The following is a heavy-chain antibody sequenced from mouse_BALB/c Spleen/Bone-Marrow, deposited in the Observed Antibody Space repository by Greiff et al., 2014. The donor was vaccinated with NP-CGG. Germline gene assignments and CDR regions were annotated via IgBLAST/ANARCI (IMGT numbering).Heavy chain of an antibody. CDR1: GYTFTSYV. CDR2: ISPYNDGT. J-gene: IGHJ2*01. CDR3: ARGNYYDYDYFDY. D-gene: IGHD2-4*01. V-gene: IGHV1-14*01. Sequence: EVQLQQSGPELVKPGASVKMSCKASGYTFTSYVMHWVKQKPGQGLEWIGYISPYNDGTTYNEKFKGKATLTSDKSSSTAYMELSSLTSEDSAVYYCARGNYYDYDYFDYWGQGTTLTVSS.